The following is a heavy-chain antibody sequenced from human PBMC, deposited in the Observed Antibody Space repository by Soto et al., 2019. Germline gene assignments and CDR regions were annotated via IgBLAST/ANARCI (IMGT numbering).Heavy chain of an antibody. CDR2: IFYSGTT. V-gene: IGHV4-31*03. Sequence: PSETLSLTCTVSGGSINSGGYYWSWIRQHPGKGLEWIGYIFYSGTTYYNPSLESRVTISVDTSKNQFSLRLTSVTAADTAVYYCARSVDPWGQGTLVTVSS. CDR1: GGSINSGGYY. CDR3: ARSVDP. J-gene: IGHJ5*02.